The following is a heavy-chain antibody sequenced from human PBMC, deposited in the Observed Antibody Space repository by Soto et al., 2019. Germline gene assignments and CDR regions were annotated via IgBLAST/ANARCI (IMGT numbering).Heavy chain of an antibody. CDR2: ISGSGGST. Sequence: VQLLESGGGLVQPGGSLRLSCAASGFTFSSYAMSWVRQAPGKGLEWVSAISGSGGSTYYADSVKGRFTISRDNSKNQLYLQMNSLRAEDTAVYYCAKGSMRNQDCSGGSCYPKGPYYFDYWGQGTLVTVSS. V-gene: IGHV3-23*01. CDR3: AKGSMRNQDCSGGSCYPKGPYYFDY. CDR1: GFTFSSYA. D-gene: IGHD2-15*01. J-gene: IGHJ4*02.